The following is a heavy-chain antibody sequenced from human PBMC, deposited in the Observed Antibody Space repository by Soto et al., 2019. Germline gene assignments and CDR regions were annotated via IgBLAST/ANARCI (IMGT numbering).Heavy chain of an antibody. Sequence: GGSLRLSCAASGFTFSSYAMSWVRQAPGKGLEWVSVISGSGGSTYYADSVKGRFTISRDNSKNTLYLQVNSLRVEDTAVYYCAKGAYSSGWPRGYYFDYWGQGTLVTVSS. D-gene: IGHD6-19*01. V-gene: IGHV3-23*01. CDR3: AKGAYSSGWPRGYYFDY. CDR1: GFTFSSYA. CDR2: ISGSGGST. J-gene: IGHJ4*02.